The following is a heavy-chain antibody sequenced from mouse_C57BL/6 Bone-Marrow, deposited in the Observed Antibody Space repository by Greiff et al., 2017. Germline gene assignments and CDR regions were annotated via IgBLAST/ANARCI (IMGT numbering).Heavy chain of an antibody. J-gene: IGHJ2*01. CDR2: IDPENGDT. CDR1: GFNIKDDY. CDR3: TTHCYGSHDY. Sequence: EVQLQQSGAELVRPGASVKLSCTASGFNIKDDYMHWVKQRPEQGLEWIGWIDPENGDTEYASKFQGKATITADTSSNTAYLQLSSLTSEDTAVYYCTTHCYGSHDYWGQGTTLTVSS. V-gene: IGHV14-4*01. D-gene: IGHD1-1*01.